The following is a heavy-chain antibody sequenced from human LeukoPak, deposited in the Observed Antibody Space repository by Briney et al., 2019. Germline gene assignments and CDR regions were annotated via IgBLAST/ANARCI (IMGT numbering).Heavy chain of an antibody. CDR1: GFTFDDYT. CDR2: ISWDGGST. V-gene: IGHV3-43*01. CDR3: AKDRAARGRGNYFYMDV. D-gene: IGHD2/OR15-2a*01. Sequence: AGGSLRLSCAASGFTFDDYTMHWVRQAPGKGLEWVSLISWDGGSTYYADSVKGRFTISRDNSKNSLYLQMNSLRTEDTALYYCAKDRAARGRGNYFYMDVWGKGTTVTVSS. J-gene: IGHJ6*03.